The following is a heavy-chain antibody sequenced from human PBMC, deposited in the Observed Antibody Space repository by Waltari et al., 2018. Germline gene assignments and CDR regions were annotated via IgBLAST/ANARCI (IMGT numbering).Heavy chain of an antibody. CDR3: TSDYYYGSGSYGV. V-gene: IGHV4-31*03. CDR1: GGSISSGGSY. CDR2: IYYSGST. D-gene: IGHD3-10*01. J-gene: IGHJ4*02. Sequence: QVQLQESGPGLVKPSQTLSLTCPVSGGSISSGGSYWSWIRQHPGKGLEWIGYIYYSGSTYYNPSLKSRVTISVDTSKNQFSLKLSSVTAADTAVYYCTSDYYYGSGSYGVWGQGTLVTVSS.